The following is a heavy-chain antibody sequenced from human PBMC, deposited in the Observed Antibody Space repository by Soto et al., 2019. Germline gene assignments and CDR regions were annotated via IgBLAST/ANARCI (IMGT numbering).Heavy chain of an antibody. CDR2: IKVDSGYT. CDR3: ATSYDTGFDP. CDR1: GYPFIKYG. V-gene: IGHV1-18*04. J-gene: IGHJ5*02. Sequence: QLQLVQSAAEVKKPGASVRVSCKAYGYPFIKYGISWIRQAPEQGLEWMGWIKVDSGYTNYAQKFQGRVTMTADTSSDTVFMELRSLRRADTSGYFCATSYDTGFDPWGQGTLVSVSS. D-gene: IGHD3-9*01.